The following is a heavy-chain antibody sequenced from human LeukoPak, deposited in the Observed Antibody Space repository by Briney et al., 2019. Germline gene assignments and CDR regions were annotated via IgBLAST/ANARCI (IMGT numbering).Heavy chain of an antibody. V-gene: IGHV4-59*01. CDR3: ARFNFGGASY. D-gene: IGHD3-16*01. CDR2: IYYSGST. Sequence: SETLSLTCTVSGGSISSYYWSWIRQPPGKGLEWIGYIYYSGSTNYNPSLKSRVTISVDTSKNQFSLKLSSVTAADTAVYYYARFNFGGASYWGQGTLVTVSS. J-gene: IGHJ4*02. CDR1: GGSISSYY.